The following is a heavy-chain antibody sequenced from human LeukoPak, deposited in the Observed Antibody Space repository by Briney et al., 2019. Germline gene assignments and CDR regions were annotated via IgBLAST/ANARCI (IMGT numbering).Heavy chain of an antibody. CDR2: ISYDGSNK. Sequence: GGSLRLSCAASGFTFSSYWMHWVRQAPGKGLEWVAVISYDGSNKYYADSVKGRFTISRDNSKNTLYLQMNSLRAEDTAVYYCARGPFLLRYFDWLLRGAFDIWGQGTMVTVSS. V-gene: IGHV3-30*03. CDR1: GFTFSSYW. J-gene: IGHJ3*02. D-gene: IGHD3-9*01. CDR3: ARGPFLLRYFDWLLRGAFDI.